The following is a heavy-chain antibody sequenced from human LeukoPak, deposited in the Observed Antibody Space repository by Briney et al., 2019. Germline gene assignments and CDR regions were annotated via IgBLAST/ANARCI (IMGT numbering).Heavy chain of an antibody. CDR3: ARVGYFGSGNYYNDRGAFDY. CDR2: IYYSGRT. J-gene: IGHJ4*02. CDR1: GGSISSTSYY. D-gene: IGHD3-10*01. V-gene: IGHV4-39*07. Sequence: SETLSLTCTVSGGSISSTSYYWGWIRQPPGKGLEWIGSIYYSGRTYYNPSLKSRVTISVDTSKNQFSLKLSSVTAADTAVYYCARVGYFGSGNYYNDRGAFDYWGQGTLVTVSS.